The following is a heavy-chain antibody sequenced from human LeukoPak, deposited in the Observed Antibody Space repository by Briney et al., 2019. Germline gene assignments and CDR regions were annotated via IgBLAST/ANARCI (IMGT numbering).Heavy chain of an antibody. Sequence: PGGSLRLSCAASGFTFGTFGMHWVRQAPGKGLEWVAFISYDGSNKYYADSVKGRFTISRDNSKNTLYLQMNSLRAEDTAVYYCAKAPTITMVRGVIIDYWGQGTLVTVSS. CDR2: ISYDGSNK. V-gene: IGHV3-30*18. CDR1: GFTFGTFG. J-gene: IGHJ4*02. CDR3: AKAPTITMVRGVIIDY. D-gene: IGHD3-10*01.